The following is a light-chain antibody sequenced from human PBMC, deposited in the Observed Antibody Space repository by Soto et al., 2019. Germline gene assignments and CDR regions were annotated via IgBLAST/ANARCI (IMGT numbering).Light chain of an antibody. V-gene: IGKV3-20*01. CDR3: QQYGNSRT. J-gene: IGKJ1*01. Sequence: IMLTQSPGTLSLTPGERATLSCRTSQSSSSNYLAWYQQEPGQAPRLLIYGASNRATGIPDRFTGSGSGTDFTLTISRLEPEDFAVYYCQQYGNSRTFGQGTKVDI. CDR1: QSSSSNY. CDR2: GAS.